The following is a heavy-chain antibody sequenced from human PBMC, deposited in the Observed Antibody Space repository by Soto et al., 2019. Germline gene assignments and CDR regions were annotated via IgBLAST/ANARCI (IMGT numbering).Heavy chain of an antibody. CDR3: VRTAREGAVAQQWFDR. CDR1: GASIRSTDYY. Sequence: PSETLSLTCTVCGASIRSTDYYWSWIRQSPGKGLEWIGYVYYTGSTYYNPSLMSRLTISVDTSNNQFSLKLTSVTAAETAVYYCVRTAREGAVAQQWFDRWGQGTQVTVSS. CDR2: VYYTGST. J-gene: IGHJ5*02. D-gene: IGHD2-21*02. V-gene: IGHV4-30-4*01.